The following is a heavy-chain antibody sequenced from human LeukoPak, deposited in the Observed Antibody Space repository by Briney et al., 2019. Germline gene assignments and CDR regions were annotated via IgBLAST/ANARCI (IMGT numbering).Heavy chain of an antibody. J-gene: IGHJ5*02. D-gene: IGHD3-9*01. Sequence: SETLSLTCAVSGYSISSGYYWGWIRQPPGKGLEWIGSIYHSGSTYYNPSLKSRVTISVGTSKNQFSLKLSSVTAADTAVYYCARGQSRYFDWLLFGGDWFDPWGQGTLVTVSS. V-gene: IGHV4-38-2*01. CDR2: IYHSGST. CDR3: ARGQSRYFDWLLFGGDWFDP. CDR1: GYSISSGYY.